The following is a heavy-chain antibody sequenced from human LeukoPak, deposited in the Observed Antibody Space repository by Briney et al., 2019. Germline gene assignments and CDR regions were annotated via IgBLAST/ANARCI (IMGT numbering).Heavy chain of an antibody. D-gene: IGHD2-2*01. V-gene: IGHV4-4*07. Sequence: SETLSLTCTVSGGSISSYYWSWIRQPAGKGLEWIGRIYTSGSTNYNPSLKSRVTMSVHTSKNQFSLKLSSVTAADTAVYYCARDKGSCSSTSCSPNYYMDVWGKGTTVTVSS. CDR3: ARDKGSCSSTSCSPNYYMDV. CDR2: IYTSGST. CDR1: GGSISSYY. J-gene: IGHJ6*03.